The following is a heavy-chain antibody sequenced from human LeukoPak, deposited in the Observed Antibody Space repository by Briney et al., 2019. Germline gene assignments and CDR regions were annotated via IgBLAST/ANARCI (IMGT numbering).Heavy chain of an antibody. D-gene: IGHD2-15*01. CDR3: ASGCSGGSCYNVFDY. CDR1: GYSISIGYY. J-gene: IGHJ4*02. CDR2: IYYSGST. Sequence: PSETLSLTCTVSGYSISIGYYWGWIRQPPGKGLEWIGSIYYSGSTYYNPSLKSRVTISVDTSKNQFSLKLSSVTAADTAVYYCASGCSGGSCYNVFDYWGQGTLVTVSS. V-gene: IGHV4-38-2*02.